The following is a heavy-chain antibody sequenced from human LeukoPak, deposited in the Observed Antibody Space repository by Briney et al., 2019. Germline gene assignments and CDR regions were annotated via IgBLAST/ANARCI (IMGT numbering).Heavy chain of an antibody. D-gene: IGHD1-26*01. V-gene: IGHV1-8*01. J-gene: IGHJ6*03. CDR1: GYTLTTFD. CDR2: MSPQSSNT. Sequence: ASVKVSCKASGYTLTTFDINWVRQAPGQGLEWMGWMSPQSSNTGYVQKFQGRVTMTTDNSITTAYMELSSLRSEDTAVYYCARDVGAGYYYSMDVWGEGTTVTVSS. CDR3: ARDVGAGYYYSMDV.